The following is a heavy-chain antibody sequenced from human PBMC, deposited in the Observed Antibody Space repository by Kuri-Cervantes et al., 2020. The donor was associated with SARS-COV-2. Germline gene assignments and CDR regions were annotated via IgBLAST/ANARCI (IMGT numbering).Heavy chain of an antibody. CDR2: IIPIFGIA. D-gene: IGHD6-13*01. V-gene: IGHV1-69*10. Sequence: SVKVSCKASGYTFTGYYMHWVRQAPGQGLEWMGGIIPIFGIANYAQKFQGRVTITADKSTSTAYMELSSLRSEDTAVYYCARGAAAGTGFYWYFDLWGRGTLVTVSS. CDR1: GYTFTGYY. CDR3: ARGAAAGTGFYWYFDL. J-gene: IGHJ2*01.